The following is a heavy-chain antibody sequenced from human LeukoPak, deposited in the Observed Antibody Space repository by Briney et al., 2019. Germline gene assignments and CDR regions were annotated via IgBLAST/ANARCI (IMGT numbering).Heavy chain of an antibody. D-gene: IGHD3-16*01. CDR3: ARIWLRAFDI. CDR2: IYPDDSDT. CDR1: GYSFTNYW. V-gene: IGHV5-51*01. J-gene: IGHJ3*02. Sequence: GESLKISCKGSGYSFTNYWIAWVRQMPGKGLERMGIIYPDDSDTRYSPSFQGQVTISADESISTAYLQWSSLKASDTAMYYCARIWLRAFDIWGQGTMVTVSS.